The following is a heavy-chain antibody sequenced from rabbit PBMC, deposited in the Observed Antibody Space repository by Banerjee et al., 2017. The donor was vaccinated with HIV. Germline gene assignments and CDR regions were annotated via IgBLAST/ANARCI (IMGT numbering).Heavy chain of an antibody. CDR3: ARDGNYYIDYPGYGSGFNL. V-gene: IGHV1S45*01. CDR2: IHTAGAGNI. CDR1: GFSLSSSYY. D-gene: IGHD7-1*01. J-gene: IGHJ4*01. Sequence: QEQLEESGGGLVRPEESLTLTCKASGFSLSSSYYMCWVRQAPGKGLEWIGCIHTAGAGNIYYATWAKGRFTISKTSSTTVTLQMPSLTAADTATYFCARDGNYYIDYPGYGSGFNLWGPGTLVTVS.